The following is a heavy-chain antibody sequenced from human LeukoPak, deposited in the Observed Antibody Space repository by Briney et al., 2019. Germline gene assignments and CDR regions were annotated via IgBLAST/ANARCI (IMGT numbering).Heavy chain of an antibody. D-gene: IGHD3-16*01. V-gene: IGHV4-59*12. CDR2: IYYSGST. CDR1: GGSISSYY. CDR3: ARGGRVINTYYFDY. Sequence: SETLSLTCTVSGGSISSYYWSWFRQPPGKGLGWIGYIYYSGSTNYNPSLKSRVTISVDTSKNQFSLKLSSVTAADTAVYYCARGGRVINTYYFDYWGQGTLVTVSS. J-gene: IGHJ4*02.